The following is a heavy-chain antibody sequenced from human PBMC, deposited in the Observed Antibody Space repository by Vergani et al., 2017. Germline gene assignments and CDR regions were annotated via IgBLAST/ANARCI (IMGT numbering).Heavy chain of an antibody. D-gene: IGHD3-10*01. J-gene: IGHJ5*02. Sequence: EVQLVESGGGLVQPGGSLRLSCAASGFTFSSYWMSWVRQAPGKGLEWVSVIYSGGSTYYADSVKGRFTISRDNSKNTLYLQMNSLRAEDTAVYYCARSQVPMVRGGFLDPWGQGTLVTVSS. V-gene: IGHV3-66*01. CDR1: GFTFSSYW. CDR3: ARSQVPMVRGGFLDP. CDR2: IYSGGST.